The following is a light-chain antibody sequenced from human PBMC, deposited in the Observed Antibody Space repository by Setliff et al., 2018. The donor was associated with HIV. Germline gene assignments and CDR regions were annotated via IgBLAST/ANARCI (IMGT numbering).Light chain of an antibody. Sequence: QSVLAQPASVSGSPGQSITVSCTGTTNDVGNYNYVSWYQQHPGKAPKLMIYDGTNRPSGVSNRFSGSKSANTASLTISGLQAEDEADYYCSSYASSGTLMVFGTGTKVTVL. V-gene: IGLV2-14*03. CDR2: DGT. J-gene: IGLJ1*01. CDR3: SSYASSGTLMV. CDR1: TNDVGNYNY.